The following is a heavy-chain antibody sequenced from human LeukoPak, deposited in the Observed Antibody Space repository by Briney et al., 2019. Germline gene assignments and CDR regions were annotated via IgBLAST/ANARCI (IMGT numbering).Heavy chain of an antibody. CDR2: ISGYDGNT. Sequence: VASVKVSCKASGYTFTTYGVSWVRQAPGQGLEWMGWISGYDGNTNYAQKLRGRVTMTTDTSTSTAYVDLRSLRSDDTALYYCARTVTTSSYYFDYWGQGTLVTVSS. V-gene: IGHV1-18*01. CDR1: GYTFTTYG. J-gene: IGHJ4*02. CDR3: ARTVTTSSYYFDY. D-gene: IGHD4-17*01.